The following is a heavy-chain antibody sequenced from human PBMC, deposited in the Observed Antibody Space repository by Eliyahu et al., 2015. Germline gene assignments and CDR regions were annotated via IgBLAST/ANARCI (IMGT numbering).Heavy chain of an antibody. J-gene: IGHJ6*02. Sequence: EVQLVESGGGLVQPGRSLRLSCAASGFTFDDYAMPWVRQAPGKGLEWVSGISWNSGSIGYADSVKGRFTISRDNAKNSLYLQMNSLRAENTALYYCAKDRGNGDYPYYYYGMDVWGQGTTVTVSS. V-gene: IGHV3-9*01. D-gene: IGHD4-17*01. CDR3: AKDRGNGDYPYYYYGMDV. CDR2: ISWNSGSI. CDR1: GFTFDDYA.